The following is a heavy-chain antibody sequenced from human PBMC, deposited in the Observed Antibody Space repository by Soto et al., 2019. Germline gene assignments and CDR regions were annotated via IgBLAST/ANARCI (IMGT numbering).Heavy chain of an antibody. Sequence: QVQLVESGGGVVQPGRSLRLSCAASGFTFSNYGMHWVRQAPGKGLEWVAVISYDGRNKYYADYVKGRFTISRDNSKYTLYLQMISLRAEDTAVYYCAKDRLPAVNCGMDVWGQGTTVTVSS. CDR3: AKDRLPAVNCGMDV. D-gene: IGHD2-2*01. J-gene: IGHJ6*02. CDR1: GFTFSNYG. V-gene: IGHV3-30*18. CDR2: ISYDGRNK.